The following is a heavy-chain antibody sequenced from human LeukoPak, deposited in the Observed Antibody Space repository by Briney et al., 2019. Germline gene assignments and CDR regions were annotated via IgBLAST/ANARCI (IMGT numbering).Heavy chain of an antibody. D-gene: IGHD3-22*01. CDR1: GGTFSSYT. Sequence: GSSVKVSCKASGGTFSSYTISWVRQAPGRGLEWMGRIIPILGIANYAQKFQGRVTITADKSTSTAYMELSSLRSEDTAVYYCARALYYYDSSGYYFDYWGQGTLVTVSS. V-gene: IGHV1-69*02. CDR3: ARALYYYDSSGYYFDY. CDR2: IIPILGIA. J-gene: IGHJ4*02.